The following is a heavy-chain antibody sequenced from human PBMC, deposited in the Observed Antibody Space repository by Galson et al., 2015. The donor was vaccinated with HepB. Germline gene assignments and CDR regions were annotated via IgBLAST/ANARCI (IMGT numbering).Heavy chain of an antibody. D-gene: IGHD4-23*01. J-gene: IGHJ6*02. Sequence: SVKVSCKVSGYTLTELSMHWVRQAPGKGLEWMGGFDPEDGETIHAQKFQGRVTMTEDTSTDTAYMELSSLRSEDTAVYYCATNYGGNPHYGMDVWGQGTTVTVSS. V-gene: IGHV1-24*01. CDR2: FDPEDGET. CDR1: GYTLTELS. CDR3: ATNYGGNPHYGMDV.